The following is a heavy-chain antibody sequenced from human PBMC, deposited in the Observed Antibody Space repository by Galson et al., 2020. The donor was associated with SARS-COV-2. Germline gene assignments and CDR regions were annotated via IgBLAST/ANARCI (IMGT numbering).Heavy chain of an antibody. CDR2: FYYSETT. V-gene: IGHV4-31*03. CDR1: GGSISSGGYY. J-gene: IGHJ5*02. CDR3: AKGWGLGPQYNNYFDP. Sequence: ASETLSLTCTVSGGSISSGGYYWNWIRQHPGKGLEWIGYFYYSETTYYNPSLKSRVTISVDTSKNQFSLKLNSVTAADTAVYYCAKGWGLGPQYNNYFDPWGQGTLVTVSS. D-gene: IGHD2-21*02.